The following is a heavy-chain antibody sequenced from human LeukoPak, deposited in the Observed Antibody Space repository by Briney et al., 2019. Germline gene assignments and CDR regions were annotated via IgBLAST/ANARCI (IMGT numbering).Heavy chain of an antibody. CDR1: GGSISRGTYY. Sequence: PSQTLSLTCTVSGGSISRGTYYWSWIRQPAGKGLEWIGRVYTSGSTNYNPSLKSRVTVSVDTSKKQFSLKLSSVTAADTAVYYCARLRTSVRAGKVNYYMDVWGKGTTVTISS. CDR2: VYTSGST. V-gene: IGHV4-61*02. D-gene: IGHD3-10*01. J-gene: IGHJ6*03. CDR3: ARLRTSVRAGKVNYYMDV.